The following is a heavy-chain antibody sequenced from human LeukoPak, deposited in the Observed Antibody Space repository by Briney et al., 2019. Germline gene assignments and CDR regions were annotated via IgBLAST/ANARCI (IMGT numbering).Heavy chain of an antibody. J-gene: IGHJ4*02. V-gene: IGHV3-15*01. CDR1: GFTFSNAW. CDR3: TRQQLVLDY. Sequence: GGSLRLFCAASGFTFSNAWMSWVRQAPGKGLEWLGQIKSKTDGGTTDYAAPVKGRFTISRDDSKNTLYLQMNSLKTEDTAVYYCTRQQLVLDYWGQGTLVTVSS. CDR2: IKSKTDGGTT. D-gene: IGHD6-13*01.